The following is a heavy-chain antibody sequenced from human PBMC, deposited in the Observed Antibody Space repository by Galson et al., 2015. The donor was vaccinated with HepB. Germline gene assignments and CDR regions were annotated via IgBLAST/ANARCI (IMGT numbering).Heavy chain of an antibody. CDR3: AREGLWFGELLNY. J-gene: IGHJ4*02. CDR2: IYSGGST. D-gene: IGHD3-10*01. V-gene: IGHV3-66*02. Sequence: SLRLSCAASGFTVSSNYMSWVRQAPGKGLEWVSVIYSGGSTYYADSVKGRFTISRDNSKNTLYLQMNSLRAEDTAVYYCAREGLWFGELLNYWGQGTLVTVSS. CDR1: GFTVSSNY.